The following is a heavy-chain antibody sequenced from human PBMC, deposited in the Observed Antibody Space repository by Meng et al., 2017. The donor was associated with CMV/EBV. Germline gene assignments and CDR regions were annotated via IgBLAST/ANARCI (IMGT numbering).Heavy chain of an antibody. D-gene: IGHD3-3*01. V-gene: IGHV1-2*02. J-gene: IGHJ6*02. Sequence: ASVKVSCKASGYTFTGYYMHWVRQAPGQGLEWMGWINPNSGGTNYAQKFQGRVTMTRDTSISTAYMELSRLRSDDTAVYYCARVLLRFLEWLSDYGMDVWDQGTTVTVSS. CDR1: GYTFTGYY. CDR2: INPNSGGT. CDR3: ARVLLRFLEWLSDYGMDV.